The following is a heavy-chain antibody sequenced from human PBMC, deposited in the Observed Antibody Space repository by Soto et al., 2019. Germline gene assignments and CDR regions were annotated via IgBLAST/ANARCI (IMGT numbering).Heavy chain of an antibody. D-gene: IGHD2-21*02. J-gene: IGHJ6*02. CDR3: ARGTVVVTAIRRYYYGMDV. CDR2: IIPIFGTA. Sequence: ASVKVSCKASGGTFSSYAISWVRQAPGQGLEWMGGIIPIFGTANYAQKFQGRVTITADESTSTAYMELSSLRAEDTAVYYCARGTVVVTAIRRYYYGMDVWGQGTTVTASS. CDR1: GGTFSSYA. V-gene: IGHV1-69*13.